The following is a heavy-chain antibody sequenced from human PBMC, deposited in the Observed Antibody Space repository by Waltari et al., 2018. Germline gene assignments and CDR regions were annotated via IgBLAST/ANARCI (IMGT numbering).Heavy chain of an antibody. CDR2: IYSGGTT. D-gene: IGHD2-15*01. Sequence: EVQLLESGGGLVQPGGSLRLSCTAPGFNFRSYAMSWFRQAPGKGLDWVSVIYSGGTTYYADSGKGRFTISRDNSKNTLYLQMNSLRAEDTAVYYCAKDPLQGGNNYYFDYWGHGTLVTVSS. J-gene: IGHJ4*01. CDR3: AKDPLQGGNNYYFDY. CDR1: GFNFRSYA. V-gene: IGHV3-23*03.